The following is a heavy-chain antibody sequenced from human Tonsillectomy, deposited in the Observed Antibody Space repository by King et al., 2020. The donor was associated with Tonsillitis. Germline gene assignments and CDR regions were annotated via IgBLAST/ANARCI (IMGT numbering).Heavy chain of an antibody. D-gene: IGHD6-19*01. Sequence: VQLVESGGGLVQPGGSLRLSCAASGFTFNNYAMSWVRQAPGKGLEWVSTISGGGGSTFYAGSVKGRFTTSRDNSDNTLYLQMSSLRAEDTAVYYCAKGVAVAGRRGFDSWGQGTLVTVSS. CDR1: GFTFNNYA. CDR2: ISGGGGST. J-gene: IGHJ4*02. V-gene: IGHV3-23*04. CDR3: AKGVAVAGRRGFDS.